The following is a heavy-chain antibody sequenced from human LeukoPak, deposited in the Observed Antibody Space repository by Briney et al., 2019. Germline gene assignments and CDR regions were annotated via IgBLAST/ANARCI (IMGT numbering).Heavy chain of an antibody. V-gene: IGHV3-23*01. J-gene: IGHJ4*02. CDR1: GFAFGSEA. Sequence: TGGSLRLSCAVSGFAFGSEAMSWVRQSPARGLEWVASISPGGGTTYYADYVKGRFTISRDNAKNSLYLQMNSLRAEDTAVYYCASSYYDSSGYSDYWGQGTLVTVSS. CDR3: ASSYYDSSGYSDY. D-gene: IGHD3-22*01. CDR2: ISPGGGTT.